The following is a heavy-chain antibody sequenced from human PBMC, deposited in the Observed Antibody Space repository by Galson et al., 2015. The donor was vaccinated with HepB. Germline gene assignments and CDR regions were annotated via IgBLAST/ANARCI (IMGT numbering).Heavy chain of an antibody. J-gene: IGHJ5*02. CDR1: GFTFSSYS. CDR3: AREVDTAMVGRWFDP. CDR2: ISSSSSYI. V-gene: IGHV3-21*01. Sequence: SLRLSCAASGFTFSSYSMNWVRQAPGKGLEWVSSISSSSSYIYYADSVKGRFTISRDNAKNSLYLQMNSLRAEDTAVYYCAREVDTAMVGRWFDPWGQGTLVTVSS. D-gene: IGHD5-18*01.